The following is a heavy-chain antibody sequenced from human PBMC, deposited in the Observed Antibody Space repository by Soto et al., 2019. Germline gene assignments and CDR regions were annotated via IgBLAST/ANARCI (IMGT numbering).Heavy chain of an antibody. CDR2: ISYDGSNK. V-gene: IGHV3-30*18. Sequence: QVQLVESGGGVVQPGRSLRLSFAASGFTFSSYGMHWVRQAPGKGLEWVAVISYDGSNKYYADSVKGRFTISRDNSKNTLYLQMNSLRAEDTAVYYCAKDQLERRRGYDAFDIWGQGTMVTVSS. J-gene: IGHJ3*02. D-gene: IGHD1-1*01. CDR1: GFTFSSYG. CDR3: AKDQLERRRGYDAFDI.